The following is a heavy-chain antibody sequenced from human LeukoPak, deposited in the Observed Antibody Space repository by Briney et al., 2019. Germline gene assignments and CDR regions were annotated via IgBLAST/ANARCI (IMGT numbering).Heavy chain of an antibody. Sequence: PSETLSLTCAVYGGSFSGYYWSWIRQPPGKGLEWIGDISHSGSTNYNPSLKSRVTISVDTSKNQFSLNLSSVTAADTAVYYCARTTMVRGTYYMDVWGKGTTVTVSS. CDR1: GGSFSGYY. CDR3: ARTTMVRGTYYMDV. J-gene: IGHJ6*03. V-gene: IGHV4-34*01. CDR2: ISHSGST. D-gene: IGHD3-10*01.